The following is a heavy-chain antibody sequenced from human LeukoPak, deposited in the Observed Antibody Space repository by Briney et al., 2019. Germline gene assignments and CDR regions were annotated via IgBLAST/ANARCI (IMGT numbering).Heavy chain of an antibody. J-gene: IGHJ4*02. Sequence: ASVKVSCKASGYTFTSYDINWVRQATGQGLEWMGWMNPNSGNTGYAQKFQGRVTITRNTSIGTAYMELSSLRSEDTAVYYCAREGRRHGDYERFDFDYWGQGTLVTVSS. CDR3: AREGRRHGDYERFDFDY. V-gene: IGHV1-8*03. CDR1: GYTFTSYD. D-gene: IGHD4-17*01. CDR2: MNPNSGNT.